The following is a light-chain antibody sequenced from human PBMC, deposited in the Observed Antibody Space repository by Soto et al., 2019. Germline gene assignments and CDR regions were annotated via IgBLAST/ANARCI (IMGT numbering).Light chain of an antibody. V-gene: IGLV1-51*01. CDR3: GTWDSSLSAAV. CDR1: SPNIGNDY. CDR2: DNT. J-gene: IGLJ3*02. Sequence: QSVLTQPPSVSAAPGQRVTISCSGSSPNIGNDYVSWYQQLPGTAPKLLIYDNTKRPLGIPDRFSGSTSGTSATLGITGLQTGDEADYYCGTWDSSLSAAVFGGGTQLTVL.